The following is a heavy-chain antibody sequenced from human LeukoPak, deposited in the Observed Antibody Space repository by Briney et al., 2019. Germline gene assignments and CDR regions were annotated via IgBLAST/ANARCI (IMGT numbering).Heavy chain of an antibody. V-gene: IGHV4-4*07. Sequence: SETLSLTCTVSGGSISSYYWSWIRQPAGKGLEWIGRIYTSGSTNYNPSLKSRVTMSVDTSKNQFSLKLSSVTAADTAVYYCARDARSTVVTPAYYYYYMDAWGKGTTVTVSS. CDR3: ARDARSTVVTPAYYYYYMDA. J-gene: IGHJ6*03. CDR2: IYTSGST. D-gene: IGHD4-23*01. CDR1: GGSISSYY.